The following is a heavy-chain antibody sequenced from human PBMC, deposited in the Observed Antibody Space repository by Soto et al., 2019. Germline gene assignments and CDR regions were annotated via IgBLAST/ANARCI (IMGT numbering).Heavy chain of an antibody. CDR1: GDSITSGSYY. CDR3: ARGHRRDEAWFDP. Sequence: QVQLQESGAGLVEPSQTLSLTCTVSGDSITSGSYYWTWIRQHPGKGPEWIGCIYYSGSTYYNPSLKSRVSISADTSKNQFSLKLSSVTAADTAVYYCARGHRRDEAWFDPWGQGTLVTVSS. J-gene: IGHJ5*02. CDR2: IYYSGST. V-gene: IGHV4-31*03.